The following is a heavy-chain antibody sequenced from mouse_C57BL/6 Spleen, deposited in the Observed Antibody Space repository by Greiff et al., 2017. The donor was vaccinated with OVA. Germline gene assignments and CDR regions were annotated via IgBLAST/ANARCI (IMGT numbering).Heavy chain of an antibody. D-gene: IGHD1-2*01. CDR1: GFTFSDYG. V-gene: IGHV5-17*01. Sequence: EVKVVESGGGLVKPGGSLKLSCAASGFTFSDYGMHWVRQAPEKGLEWVAYISSGSSTIYYADTVKGRFTISRDNAKNTLFLQMTSLRSEDTAMYYCARITTAVYAMDYWGQGTSVTVSS. CDR3: ARITTAVYAMDY. J-gene: IGHJ4*01. CDR2: ISSGSSTI.